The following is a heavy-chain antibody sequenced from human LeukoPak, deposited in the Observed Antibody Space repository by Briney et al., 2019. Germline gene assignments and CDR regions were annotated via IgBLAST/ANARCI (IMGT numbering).Heavy chain of an antibody. Sequence: GGSLRLSCAASGFTFSSYSMNWVRQAPGKGLEWVSYISSSSSTIYYADSVKGRFTISRDNAKSSLYLQMNSLRAEDTAVYYCARDPIGIANLWGQGTLVTVSS. V-gene: IGHV3-48*04. CDR1: GFTFSSYS. CDR2: ISSSSSTI. D-gene: IGHD6-13*01. J-gene: IGHJ5*02. CDR3: ARDPIGIANL.